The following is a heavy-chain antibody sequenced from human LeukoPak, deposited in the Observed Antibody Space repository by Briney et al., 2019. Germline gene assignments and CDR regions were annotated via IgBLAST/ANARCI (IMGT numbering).Heavy chain of an antibody. CDR3: EKENGVEQAATLHFDY. V-gene: IGHV3-23*01. J-gene: IGHJ4*02. CDR1: GFTFSSYA. D-gene: IGHD2-2*01. CDR2: ISGSGGST. Sequence: GGSLRLSCAASGFTFSSYAMSWVRQAPGKGLEWVSAISGSGGSTYYADSVKGRFTISRDNSKNTLYLQMNSLRAEDTAVYYCEKENGVEQAATLHFDYWGQGTLVTV.